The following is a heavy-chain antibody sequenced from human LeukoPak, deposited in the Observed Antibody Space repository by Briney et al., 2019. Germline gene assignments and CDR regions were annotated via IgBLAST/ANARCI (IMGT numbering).Heavy chain of an antibody. V-gene: IGHV4-38-2*02. D-gene: IGHD3-10*01. Sequence: PSETLSLTCTVSGYSISSGYYWGWIRQPPGRGLEWIGSIHHSRSTYYNPSLKSRVIISIDTSKNEVSLKLSSVTAADTAVYYCAREGYGSGPPPNAFDIWGQGRIVTVSS. CDR1: GYSISSGYY. CDR3: AREGYGSGPPPNAFDI. CDR2: IHHSRST. J-gene: IGHJ3*02.